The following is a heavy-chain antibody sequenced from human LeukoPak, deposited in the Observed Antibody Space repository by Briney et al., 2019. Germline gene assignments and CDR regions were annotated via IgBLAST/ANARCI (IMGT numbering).Heavy chain of an antibody. CDR3: ASLLGGYSYGFDVFDI. D-gene: IGHD5-18*01. Sequence: GGSLRLSCAASGFTFSSYWMSWVRQAPGKGLEWVANIKQDGSEKYYVDSVKGRFTISRDNAKNSLYLQMNSLRAEDTAVYYCASLLGGYSYGFDVFDIWGQGTMVTVSS. CDR2: IKQDGSEK. V-gene: IGHV3-7*01. J-gene: IGHJ3*02. CDR1: GFTFSSYW.